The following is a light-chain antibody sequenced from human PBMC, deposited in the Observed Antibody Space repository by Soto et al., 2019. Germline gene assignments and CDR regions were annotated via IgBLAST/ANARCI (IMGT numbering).Light chain of an antibody. Sequence: QSVLTQPRSVSGSPGQSVTISCTGTSSDVGGYNYVSWYQQHPGKAPKLTIYDVTERPSGVPDRFSGSKSGNTASLTISGLQAEDEADYYCCSYAGSYSLYVFGTGTKVTVL. CDR3: CSYAGSYSLYV. J-gene: IGLJ1*01. CDR1: SSDVGGYNY. CDR2: DVT. V-gene: IGLV2-11*01.